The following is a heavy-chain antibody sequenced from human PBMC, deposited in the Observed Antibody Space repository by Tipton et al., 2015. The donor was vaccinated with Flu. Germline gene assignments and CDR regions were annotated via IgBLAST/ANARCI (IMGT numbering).Heavy chain of an antibody. J-gene: IGHJ6*03. CDR2: INHSGST. V-gene: IGHV4-34*01. D-gene: IGHD1-1*01. Sequence: TLSLTCAVYGGSFSGYYWSWIRQPPGKGLEWIGEINHSGSTNYNPSLKSRVTISVDTSKNQFSLKLSSVTAADTAVYYCARGWKGGTDPYYYYYYMDVWGKGTTVTVSS. CDR3: ARGWKGGTDPYYYYYYMDV. CDR1: GGSFSGYY.